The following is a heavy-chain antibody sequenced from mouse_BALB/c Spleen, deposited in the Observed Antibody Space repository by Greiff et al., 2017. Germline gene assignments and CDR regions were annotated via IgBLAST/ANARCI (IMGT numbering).Heavy chain of an antibody. J-gene: IGHJ4*01. CDR2: IWSGGST. V-gene: IGHV2-4-1*01. CDR3: ARRDYGYVYAMDY. D-gene: IGHD1-2*01. Sequence: VHVKQSGPGLVQPSQSLSITCTVSGFSLTSYGVHWVRQSPGKGLEWLGVIWSGGSTDYNAAFISRLSISKDNSKSQVFFKMNSLQADDTAIYYCARRDYGYVYAMDYWGQGTSVTVSS. CDR1: GFSLTSYG.